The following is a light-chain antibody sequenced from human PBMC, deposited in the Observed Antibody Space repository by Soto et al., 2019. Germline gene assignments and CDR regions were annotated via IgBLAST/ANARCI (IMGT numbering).Light chain of an antibody. J-gene: IGKJ2*01. CDR2: DAS. CDR1: QSIDNW. V-gene: IGKV1-5*01. Sequence: DIQMTQSPSPLSASIGDRVTITCRASQSIDNWLAWYQQKPGKAPQLLIYDASRVKTGVPSRFTASGSGTEFTLTINTLQADDSATYFCQHYNGYPYTFCPGTKVEIK. CDR3: QHYNGYPYT.